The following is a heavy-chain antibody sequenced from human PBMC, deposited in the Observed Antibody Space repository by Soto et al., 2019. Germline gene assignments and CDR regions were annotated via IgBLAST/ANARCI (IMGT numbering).Heavy chain of an antibody. V-gene: IGHV1-3*01. CDR2: INAVNGNT. Sequence: QVQLVQSGAEVKKPGASVKVSCKASGYNFTTNAMHWVRQAPGQRLEWMGWINAVNGNTKYSQKFQGRVTITRDTSASTAYMELSTLRSEVTAVYYCTRGMLTIDYWGQGTLVTVSS. D-gene: IGHD1-1*01. J-gene: IGHJ4*02. CDR1: GYNFTTNA. CDR3: TRGMLTIDY.